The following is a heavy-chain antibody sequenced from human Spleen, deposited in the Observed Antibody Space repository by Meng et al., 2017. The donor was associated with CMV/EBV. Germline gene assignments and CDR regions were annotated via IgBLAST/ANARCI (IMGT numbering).Heavy chain of an antibody. V-gene: IGHV4-39*02. CDR2: IYYSGNT. Sequence: SETLSLTCTVSGGSMSNTNYYWAWIRQPPGKGLEWIGAIYYSGNTFYNPSLESRVTISVDTSNNQFSLRLSSVTVADTAVYYCAREGGDIVVVPAAPDPFASRGAFDIWGQGTMVTVSS. CDR1: GGSMSNTNYY. J-gene: IGHJ3*02. D-gene: IGHD2-2*01. CDR3: AREGGDIVVVPAAPDPFASRGAFDI.